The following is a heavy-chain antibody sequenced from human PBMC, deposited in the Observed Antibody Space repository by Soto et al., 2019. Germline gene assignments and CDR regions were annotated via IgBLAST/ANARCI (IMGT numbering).Heavy chain of an antibody. D-gene: IGHD2-15*01. V-gene: IGHV3-7*01. CDR1: GFTFSSYW. CDR3: ARGGIGYCSGGTCFHAAFAM. CDR2: IKEDGTEK. J-gene: IGHJ3*02. Sequence: EVQLVESGGGLVQPGGSLRLSCAASGFTFSSYWMSWVRQAPGKGLEWLANIKEDGTEKYYVDSLKGRFTISRDNAKNSLYVHMNGLRVDDTAVYYCARGGIGYCSGGTCFHAAFAMWGQGSMVTVSS.